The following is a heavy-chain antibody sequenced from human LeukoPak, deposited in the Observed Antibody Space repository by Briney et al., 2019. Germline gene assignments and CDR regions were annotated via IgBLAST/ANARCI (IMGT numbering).Heavy chain of an antibody. CDR1: GFSFSSYG. V-gene: IGHV3-33*01. J-gene: IGHJ4*02. CDR3: ARDSGAAMTYFDH. Sequence: GGSLRLSCAAPGFSFSSYGMHWVRQAPGKGLEWVAVLWYDGSNKYYADSVKGRFTISRDNSKNRLYLQMNSLRAEDTAVYYCARDSGAAMTYFDHWGQGTLVTVSS. D-gene: IGHD5-18*01. CDR2: LWYDGSNK.